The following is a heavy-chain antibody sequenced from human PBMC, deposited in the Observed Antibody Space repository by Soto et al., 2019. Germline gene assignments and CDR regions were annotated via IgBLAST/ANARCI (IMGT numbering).Heavy chain of an antibody. CDR3: ARDGYRTGGMDV. J-gene: IGHJ6*01. CDR1: GGSISIGGYG. V-gene: IGHV4-31*03. Sequence: SETLSLTCTFSGGSISIGGYGWSWIRQHPGKGLEWIGYIYYSGSTYYNPSLKSRVTISVDTSKNQLSLKLSSVTAADTAVYYCARDGYRTGGMDVWGQGTTVTVSS. CDR2: IYYSGST. D-gene: IGHD5-18*01.